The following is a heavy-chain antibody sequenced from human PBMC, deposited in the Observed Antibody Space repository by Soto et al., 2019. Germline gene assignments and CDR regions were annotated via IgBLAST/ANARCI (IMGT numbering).Heavy chain of an antibody. CDR3: ARDLSTGEADYYFDY. D-gene: IGHD6-13*01. Sequence: PGGSLRLSCAASGFTFNNFAMHWVRQAPGKGLEWVAVISYDGGDKYYADSVKGRFTISRDNSKNTLYLQMNGLRAEDTAVYYCARDLSTGEADYYFDYWVREPWSPSPQ. CDR1: GFTFNNFA. J-gene: IGHJ4*02. V-gene: IGHV3-30*03. CDR2: ISYDGGDK.